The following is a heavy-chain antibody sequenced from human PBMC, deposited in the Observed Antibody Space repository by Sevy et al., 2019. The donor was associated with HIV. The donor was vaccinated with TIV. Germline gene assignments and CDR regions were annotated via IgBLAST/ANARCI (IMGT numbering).Heavy chain of an antibody. CDR2: ISSSSYI. D-gene: IGHD6-19*01. J-gene: IGHJ3*02. CDR3: ARDWLPNDAFDI. Sequence: GGSPRLSCAASGFTFSSYSMNWVRQAPGKGLEWVSSISSSSYIYYADSVKGRFTISRDNAKNSLYLQMNSLRAEDTAVYYCARDWLPNDAFDIWGQGTMVTVSS. CDR1: GFTFSSYS. V-gene: IGHV3-21*01.